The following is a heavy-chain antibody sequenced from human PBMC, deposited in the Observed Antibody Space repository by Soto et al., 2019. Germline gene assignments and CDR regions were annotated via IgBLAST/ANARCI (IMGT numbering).Heavy chain of an antibody. V-gene: IGHV3-48*03. CDR1: GFTFSSYE. D-gene: IGHD3-10*01. Sequence: GGSLRLFCTAFGFTFSSYEMKWVRQAPGKGLEWVSYISSSGSTIYNTDSATGRFTIPRDNAKSSLYLQMNSLRAEDTAVYYCARVYGSDRYFLYFSGMDVWGQGTKVTVSS. J-gene: IGHJ6*02. CDR2: ISSSGSTI. CDR3: ARVYGSDRYFLYFSGMDV.